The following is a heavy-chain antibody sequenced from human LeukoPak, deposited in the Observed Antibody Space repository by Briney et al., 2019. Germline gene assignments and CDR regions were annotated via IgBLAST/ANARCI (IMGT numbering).Heavy chain of an antibody. V-gene: IGHV1-69*04. J-gene: IGHJ3*02. Sequence: SVKVSCKASGGSFSSYVITWVRQAPGQGLEWMGRIIPVFGVSNFAQKFQGRVTITADKSTNTAHMELSRLESGDTAVYYCTREGVYAPDPSSYHRDAFDMWGQGTVVIVPS. CDR1: GGSFSSYV. CDR2: IIPVFGVS. D-gene: IGHD3-16*02. CDR3: TREGVYAPDPSSYHRDAFDM.